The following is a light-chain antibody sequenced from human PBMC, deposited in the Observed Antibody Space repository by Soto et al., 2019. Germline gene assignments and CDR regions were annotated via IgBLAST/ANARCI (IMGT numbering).Light chain of an antibody. J-gene: IGLJ2*01. CDR3: QSYDSSLSGPRV. CDR2: DNS. V-gene: IGLV1-40*01. CDR1: SSNIGAGYD. Sequence: QSVLTQPPSVSGAPGQRVTISCTGSSSNIGAGYDVHWYQQLPGTAPKLLIYDNSNRPSGVPDRFSGSKSGTSASLAITGLQAEDEADYYCQSYDSSLSGPRVFGGGTK.